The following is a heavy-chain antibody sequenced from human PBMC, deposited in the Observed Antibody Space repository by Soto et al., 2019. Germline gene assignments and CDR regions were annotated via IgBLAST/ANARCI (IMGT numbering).Heavy chain of an antibody. J-gene: IGHJ6*02. Sequence: PSETLSLTCTVSGGSISSGDYYWSWIRQHPGKGLEWIGYIYYSGSTYYNPSLKSRVTISVDTSKNQFSLKLSSVTAADTAVYYCARRSNYYYYGMDVWGQGTTVTVSS. V-gene: IGHV4-31*03. CDR2: IYYSGST. CDR1: GGSISSGDYY. CDR3: ARRSNYYYYGMDV.